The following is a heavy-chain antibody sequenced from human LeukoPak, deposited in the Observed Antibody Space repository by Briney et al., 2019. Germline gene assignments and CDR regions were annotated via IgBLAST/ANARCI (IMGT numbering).Heavy chain of an antibody. CDR2: IYSGGST. D-gene: IGHD3-22*01. J-gene: IGHJ6*03. Sequence: GGSLRLSCAASGFTVSSNYMSWVRQAPGKGLEWVSVIYSGGSTYYADSVKGRFTISRDNSKNTLYLQMNSLRAEDTAVYYCARVRYDSNANYYYYYMDVWGKGTTVTVSS. CDR1: GFTVSSNY. V-gene: IGHV3-53*01. CDR3: ARVRYDSNANYYYYYMDV.